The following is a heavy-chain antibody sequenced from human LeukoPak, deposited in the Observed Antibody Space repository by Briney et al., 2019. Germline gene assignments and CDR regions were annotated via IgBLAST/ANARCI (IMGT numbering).Heavy chain of an antibody. Sequence: SETLSLTCTVSGGSISSSSYYWGWIRQPPGKGLEWIGSIYYSGSTYYNPSLKSRVTISVDTSKNQFSLKLSSVTAADTAVYYCARHRSELGSDYWGQGTLVTVPS. CDR1: GGSISSSSYY. V-gene: IGHV4-39*01. CDR3: ARHRSELGSDY. CDR2: IYYSGST. D-gene: IGHD1-26*01. J-gene: IGHJ4*02.